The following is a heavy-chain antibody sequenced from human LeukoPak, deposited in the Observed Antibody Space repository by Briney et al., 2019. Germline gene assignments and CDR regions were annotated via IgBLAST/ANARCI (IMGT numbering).Heavy chain of an antibody. V-gene: IGHV4-34*01. D-gene: IGHD2-15*01. J-gene: IGHJ5*02. CDR3: ARDPRWYRNWFDP. CDR1: GGSFSGYY. Sequence: SETLSLTCAVYGGSFSGYYWSWIRQPPGKGLEWIGEINHSGSTNYNPSLKSRVTISVDTSKNQFSLKLSSVTAADTAVYYCARDPRWYRNWFDPWGQGTLVTVSS. CDR2: INHSGST.